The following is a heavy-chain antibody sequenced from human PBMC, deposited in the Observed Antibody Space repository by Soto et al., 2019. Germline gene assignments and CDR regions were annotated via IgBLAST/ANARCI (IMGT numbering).Heavy chain of an antibody. J-gene: IGHJ5*02. CDR2: IYYSGST. CDR3: ARPASYYDILTGYYIRWFDP. D-gene: IGHD3-9*01. Sequence: QLQLQESGPGLVKPSETLSLTCTVSGGSISSSSYYWGWIRQPPGKGLEWIGSIYYSGSTSYNPSLKSRVTISVDTSKNQFSLKLSSVTAADTAVYYCARPASYYDILTGYYIRWFDPWGQGTLVTVSS. V-gene: IGHV4-39*01. CDR1: GGSISSSSYY.